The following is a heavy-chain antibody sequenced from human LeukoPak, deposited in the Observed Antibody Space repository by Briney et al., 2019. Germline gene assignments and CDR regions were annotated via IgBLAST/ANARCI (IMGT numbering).Heavy chain of an antibody. J-gene: IGHJ4*02. V-gene: IGHV3-21*01. D-gene: IGHD6-19*01. Sequence: NRGGPLTLPCAASVFTFSSYSMNWLRQAPGKGLGWWSSFSIIDILISYADSVKGRFTISRDNPKNSLYLKMKGLGAEDRAVYFCARERGRAGDYWGQGTLVTVSS. CDR2: FSIIDILI. CDR3: ARERGRAGDY. CDR1: VFTFSSYS.